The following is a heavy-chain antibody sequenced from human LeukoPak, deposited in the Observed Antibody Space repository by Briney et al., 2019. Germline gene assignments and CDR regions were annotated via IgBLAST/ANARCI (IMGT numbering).Heavy chain of an antibody. CDR3: AVYYYGSGSYAD. CDR2: ISSSGRYI. CDR1: GFTFSTYS. Sequence: GGSLRLSCAASGFTFSTYSMNWVRQAPGKGLEWVSSISSSGRYIYYADSVKGRFTISRDNAKNSLYLQMNSLRAEDTAVYYRAVYYYGSGSYADWGQGTLVTVSS. D-gene: IGHD3-10*01. J-gene: IGHJ4*02. V-gene: IGHV3-21*01.